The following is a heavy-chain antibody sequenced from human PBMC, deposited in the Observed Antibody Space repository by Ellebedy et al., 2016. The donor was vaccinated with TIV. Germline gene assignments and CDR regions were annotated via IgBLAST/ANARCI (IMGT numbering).Heavy chain of an antibody. CDR1: GFTFSSYV. CDR2: INANGVSI. CDR3: AKGRGGGSDSSAPRYYFDY. Sequence: GESLKISCAASGFTFSSYVMSWVRQAPGKGLEWVSGINANGVSIAYADSVKGRFTISRDNSKDTLYLRMNSLRAEDTAVYYCAKGRGGGSDSSAPRYYFDYWGLGTLVTVSS. V-gene: IGHV3-23*01. J-gene: IGHJ4*02. D-gene: IGHD3-22*01.